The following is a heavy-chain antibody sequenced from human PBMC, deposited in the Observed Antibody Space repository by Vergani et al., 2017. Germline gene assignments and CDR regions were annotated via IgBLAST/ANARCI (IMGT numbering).Heavy chain of an antibody. Sequence: QVRLQESGAGLVKPSETLSLTCSVSGGSMSGYYRSWVRQPPGKELEWIGYIYHGGSTNYNASLETRVTISGDTSKNQFSLKLNSVTAADTAVYYCGGGADFYRLGSRLIDLWGQGILVTVSS. V-gene: IGHV4-59*01. CDR1: GGSMSGYY. CDR2: IYHGGST. CDR3: GGGADFYRLGSRLIDL. D-gene: IGHD3-10*01. J-gene: IGHJ1*01.